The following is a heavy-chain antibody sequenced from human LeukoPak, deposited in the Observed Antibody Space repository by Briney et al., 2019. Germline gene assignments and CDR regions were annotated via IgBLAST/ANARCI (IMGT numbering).Heavy chain of an antibody. D-gene: IGHD6-19*01. J-gene: IGHJ4*02. CDR2: IVNSGDIT. Sequence: GGSLRLSCVASGSTFSIYAMSWVRQAPGKGLEWVSGIVNSGDITYYTSSVKGRFTISRDNSKNTLYLQMNSLRAEDTAVYYCAKCQTAGWYHFDYWGQGTLVTVSS. CDR3: AKCQTAGWYHFDY. CDR1: GSTFSIYA. V-gene: IGHV3-23*01.